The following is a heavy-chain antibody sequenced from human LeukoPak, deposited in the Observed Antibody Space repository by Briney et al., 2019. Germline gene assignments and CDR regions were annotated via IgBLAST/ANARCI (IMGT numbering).Heavy chain of an antibody. V-gene: IGHV4-4*09. CDR2: IYTSGRT. CDR3: ARHAHFGFDP. J-gene: IGHJ5*02. CDR1: GGSISSYY. Sequence: PSETLSLTCTVSGGSISSYYWSWIRQPPGKGLEWIGYIYTSGRTNYNPSLKSRVNISVDTSKNQFSLKLSSVTAADTAVYYCARHAHFGFDPWGQGTLVTVSS.